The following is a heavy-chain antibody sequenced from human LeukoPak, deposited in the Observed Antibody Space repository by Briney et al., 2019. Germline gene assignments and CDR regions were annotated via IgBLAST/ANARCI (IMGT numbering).Heavy chain of an antibody. CDR2: ISWNSGTI. V-gene: IGHV3-9*01. CDR1: GFTFDDYT. Sequence: PGGSLRLSCAASGFTFDDYTMHWVRQAPGKGLEWVSGISWNSGTIGYADSVKGRFTISRDNAKNSLYLQMNSLRAEDTALYYCAKDGYYGSGSYLDYWGQGTLVTVS. D-gene: IGHD3-10*01. CDR3: AKDGYYGSGSYLDY. J-gene: IGHJ4*02.